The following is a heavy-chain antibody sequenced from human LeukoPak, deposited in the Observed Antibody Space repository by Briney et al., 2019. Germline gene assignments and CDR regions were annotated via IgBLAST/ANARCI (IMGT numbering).Heavy chain of an antibody. CDR2: IYHSGST. D-gene: IGHD3-10*01. Sequence: SGTLSLTCAVSGGSISSSNWWSWVRQPPGKGLEWIAEIYHSGSTNYNPSLKSRVTMSVDTSKNQFSLKLTSVTAADTAVYYCARGYYASETYVTPLFDYWGQGTLVTVSS. CDR1: GGSISSSNW. J-gene: IGHJ4*02. CDR3: ARGYYASETYVTPLFDY. V-gene: IGHV4-4*02.